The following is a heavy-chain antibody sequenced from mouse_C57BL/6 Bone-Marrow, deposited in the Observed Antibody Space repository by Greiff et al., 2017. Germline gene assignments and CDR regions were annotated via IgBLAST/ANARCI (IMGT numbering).Heavy chain of an antibody. J-gene: IGHJ3*01. CDR3: AFDGYPFAY. CDR1: GFNFQVYY. Sequence: EVKLQQSGAELVKPGASVKLSCTASGFNFQVYYMHWVKQRTEQGLEWIGRIDPEDGETKYAPKFPGKATITADPSSNTAYLQLSSLTSEDPAVYYCAFDGYPFAYWGQGTLVTVSA. D-gene: IGHD2-3*01. V-gene: IGHV14-2*01. CDR2: IDPEDGET.